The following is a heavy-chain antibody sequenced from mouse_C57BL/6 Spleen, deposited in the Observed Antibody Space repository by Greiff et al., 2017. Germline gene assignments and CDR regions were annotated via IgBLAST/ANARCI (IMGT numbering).Heavy chain of an antibody. V-gene: IGHV1-20*01. CDR3: AREGGNDSWLAY. Sequence: LVEPGDSVKISCKASGYSFTGYFMNWVMQSHGKSLEWIGRINPYNGDTFYNQKFKGKSTLTVDKSSSIAHMELRSLTSEDSAVYYCAREGGNDSWLAYWVQGTLVTVSA. D-gene: IGHD2-4*01. CDR1: GYSFTGYF. CDR2: INPYNGDT. J-gene: IGHJ3*01.